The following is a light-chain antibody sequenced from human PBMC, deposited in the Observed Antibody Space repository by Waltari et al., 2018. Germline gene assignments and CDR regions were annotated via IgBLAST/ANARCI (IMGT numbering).Light chain of an antibody. CDR2: GAS. Sequence: EIVMTQSPATLSVSPGERATLSCRASQSVTSDLAWYQQKPGQAPRLPIYGASTRATGIPGRFSGSGSGTEFTLTISSLQSEDVAVYYCQQYHNWPPLTFGGGTKVEIK. V-gene: IGKV3-15*01. J-gene: IGKJ4*01. CDR1: QSVTSD. CDR3: QQYHNWPPLT.